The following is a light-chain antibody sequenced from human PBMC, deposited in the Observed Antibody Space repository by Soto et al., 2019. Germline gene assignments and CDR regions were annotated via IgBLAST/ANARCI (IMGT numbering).Light chain of an antibody. CDR2: KAS. CDR1: QSISSW. V-gene: IGKV1-5*03. Sequence: DIQMTQSPSTLSASVGDRVTITCRASQSISSWLDWYQQKPGKAPKLLIYKASSLESGVPSRFSGSGSGTEFTLTISSLQPDDFANYYCQQFNTYPWTFGQGTRVEIK. J-gene: IGKJ1*01. CDR3: QQFNTYPWT.